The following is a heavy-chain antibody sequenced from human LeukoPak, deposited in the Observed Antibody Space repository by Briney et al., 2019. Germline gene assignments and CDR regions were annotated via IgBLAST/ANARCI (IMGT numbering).Heavy chain of an antibody. J-gene: IGHJ4*02. CDR1: GGSFSGYY. CDR2: INHSGST. CDR3: ARGRGYCSGGSCRFDY. V-gene: IGHV4-34*01. Sequence: SETLSLTCAVYGGSFSGYYWSWIRQPPGKGLEWIGEINHSGSTNYNPSLKSRVTISVDTSKNQFSLKLSSVTAADTAVYYCARGRGYCSGGSCRFDYWGQGTLVTVSS. D-gene: IGHD2-15*01.